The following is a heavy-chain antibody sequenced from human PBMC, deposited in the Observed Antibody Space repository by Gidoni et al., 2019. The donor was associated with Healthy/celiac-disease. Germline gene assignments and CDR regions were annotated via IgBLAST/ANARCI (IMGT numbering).Heavy chain of an antibody. CDR3: ARDHGYCSSTSCYAAAFDI. CDR1: GFTFSSYA. J-gene: IGHJ3*02. Sequence: QVQLVESGGGVVQPGRSLRLSCAASGFTFSSYAMHWGRQAPGKGLEWVAVISYDGSNKYYADSVKGRFTISRENSKNTLYLQMNSLRAEDTAVYYCARDHGYCSSTSCYAAAFDIWGQGTMVTVSS. CDR2: ISYDGSNK. D-gene: IGHD2-2*03. V-gene: IGHV3-30-3*01.